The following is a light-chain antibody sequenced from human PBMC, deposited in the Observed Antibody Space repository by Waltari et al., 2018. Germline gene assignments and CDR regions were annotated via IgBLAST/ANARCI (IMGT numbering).Light chain of an antibody. J-gene: IGKJ4*01. CDR2: WAS. CDR1: QSVLYSSNNKNY. Sequence: DIVMTQSPDSLAVSLGERATIHCKPGQSVLYSSNNKNYLAWYQQKPGQPPKLLIYWASTRESGVPDRFSGSGSGTDFTLTISSLQAEDVAVYYCQQYYSTPLTFGGGTKVEIK. V-gene: IGKV4-1*01. CDR3: QQYYSTPLT.